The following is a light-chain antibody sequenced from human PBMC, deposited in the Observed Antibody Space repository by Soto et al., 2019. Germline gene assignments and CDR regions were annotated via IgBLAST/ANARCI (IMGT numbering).Light chain of an antibody. CDR2: KAS. J-gene: IGKJ1*01. CDR1: QSRSSW. V-gene: IGKV1-5*03. Sequence: DIQMTQSPSILSASVGERVTITCRASQSRSSWLAWYQHKPGKAPRLLIYKASSLESGVPSRFSGRGSGTEFTLTTSSLEPDDFAAYDCQQYDSYSTFGQGTKVEIK. CDR3: QQYDSYST.